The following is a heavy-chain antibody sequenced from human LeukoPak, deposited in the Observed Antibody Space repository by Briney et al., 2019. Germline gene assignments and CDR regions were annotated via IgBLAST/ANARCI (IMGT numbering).Heavy chain of an antibody. CDR2: INSDGSST. CDR3: ARDQAYCSSTSCYRYFDY. CDR1: GFTFSSYW. J-gene: IGHJ4*02. V-gene: IGHV3-74*01. Sequence: GGSLRLSCAASGFTFSSYWMHWVRQAPGKGLVRVSRINSDGSSTNYADSVKGRFTISRDNAKNTLYLQMNSLRAEDTAVYYCARDQAYCSSTSCYRYFDYWGQGTLVTVSS. D-gene: IGHD2-2*01.